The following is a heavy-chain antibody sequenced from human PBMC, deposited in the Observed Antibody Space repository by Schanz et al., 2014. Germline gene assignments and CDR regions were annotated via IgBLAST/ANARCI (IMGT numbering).Heavy chain of an antibody. CDR1: GFTFSNYG. J-gene: IGHJ3*02. CDR3: AGAVATIRADSFDI. Sequence: QVQLVESGGGVVQPGRSLRLSCAASGFTFSNYGLVWVRQAPGKGLEWLAVISYDGSDKFHADSVKGRFTISRDNLKNTVYLQMNSLRAGDTAVYYCAGAVATIRADSFDIWGQGTMVAVSS. V-gene: IGHV3-30*03. D-gene: IGHD5-12*01. CDR2: ISYDGSDK.